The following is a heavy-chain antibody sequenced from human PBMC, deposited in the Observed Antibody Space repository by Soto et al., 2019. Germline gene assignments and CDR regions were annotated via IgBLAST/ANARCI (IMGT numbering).Heavy chain of an antibody. Sequence: TLSLTCTVSGGSSSSGGYYWSWIRQHPGKGLEWIGYIYYSGSTYYNPSLKSRVTISVDTSKNQFSLKLSSVTAADTAVYYCARQRGDFDWLTPPPFDYWGQGTLVTVSS. J-gene: IGHJ4*02. D-gene: IGHD3-9*01. CDR2: IYYSGST. CDR1: GGSSSSGGYY. V-gene: IGHV4-31*03. CDR3: ARQRGDFDWLTPPPFDY.